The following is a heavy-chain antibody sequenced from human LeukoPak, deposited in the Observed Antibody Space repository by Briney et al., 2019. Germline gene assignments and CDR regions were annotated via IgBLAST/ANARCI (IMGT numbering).Heavy chain of an antibody. CDR3: ARVCYSGWNLDY. Sequence: PGGALRLSCAASGFTFRSYWMSWVRQAPGKGLEWVANINQGGSVKYYVDSVKGRFTISRDDAKNSLYVQMNSLRDEDTAVYYCARVCYSGWNLDYWGQGTLVTVSS. J-gene: IGHJ4*02. CDR1: GFTFRSYW. CDR2: INQGGSVK. V-gene: IGHV3-7*01. D-gene: IGHD5-12*01.